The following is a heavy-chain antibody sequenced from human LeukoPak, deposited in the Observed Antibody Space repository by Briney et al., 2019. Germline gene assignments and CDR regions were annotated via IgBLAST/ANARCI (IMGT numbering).Heavy chain of an antibody. CDR3: ARPFRYNFNGYGMDV. D-gene: IGHD1-20*01. CDR1: GFTFSSYW. Sequence: GGSLRLSCAASGFTFSSYWMHWVRQAPGKGLVWVSRINSDGSSTSYADSVKGRFTISRDNAKNTLYLQMNSLRAEDTAVYYCARPFRYNFNGYGMDVWGQGTTVTVSS. CDR2: INSDGSST. J-gene: IGHJ6*02. V-gene: IGHV3-74*01.